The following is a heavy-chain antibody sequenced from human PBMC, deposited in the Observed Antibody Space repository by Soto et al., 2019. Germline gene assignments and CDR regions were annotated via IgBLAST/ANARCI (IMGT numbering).Heavy chain of an antibody. CDR2: IYYSGST. Sequence: SETLSLTCTVSGVSLSSSSYYLGWIRPPPGKGLEWIGSIYYSGSTYYNPSLKSRVTISVDTSKNQFSLKLSSVTAADTAVYYCARHQVRRNYYYYYYMDVWGKGTTVTVSS. V-gene: IGHV4-39*01. J-gene: IGHJ6*03. CDR3: ARHQVRRNYYYYYYMDV. CDR1: GVSLSSSSYY.